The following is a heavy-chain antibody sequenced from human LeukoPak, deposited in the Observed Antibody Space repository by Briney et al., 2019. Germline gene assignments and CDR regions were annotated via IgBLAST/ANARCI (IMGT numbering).Heavy chain of an antibody. V-gene: IGHV4-34*01. CDR1: GGSFSGYY. J-gene: IGHJ4*02. CDR3: ARGLSRITMVRGAIPPYFDY. Sequence: SETLSLTCAVYGGSFSGYYWSWIRQPPGKGLEWIGEINHSGSTNYNPSLKSRVTISVDTSKNQFSLKLSSVTVADTAVYYCARGLSRITMVRGAIPPYFDYWGQGTLVTVSS. D-gene: IGHD3-10*01. CDR2: INHSGST.